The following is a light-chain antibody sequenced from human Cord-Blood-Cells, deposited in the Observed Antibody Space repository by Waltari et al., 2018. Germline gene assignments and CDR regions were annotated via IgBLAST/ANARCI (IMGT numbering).Light chain of an antibody. J-gene: IGKJ1*01. CDR3: QQYNNWPPWT. CDR1: QSVSSN. CDR2: GAS. V-gene: IGKV3-15*01. Sequence: EIVMTQSPATLSVSPGERATLSCRASQSVSSNLAWYQQKPGQAPRLLIYGASTRATGIPARFICIGSGTEFTLTISSLQSEDFAVYYCQQYNNWPPWTFGQGTKVEIK.